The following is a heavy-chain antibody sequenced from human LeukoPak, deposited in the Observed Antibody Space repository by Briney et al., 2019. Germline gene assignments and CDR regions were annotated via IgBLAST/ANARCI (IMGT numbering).Heavy chain of an antibody. CDR2: IHTSGTT. CDR3: AREEDYDRPFEY. CDR1: GGSISSYY. Sequence: SETLSLTCTVSGGSISSYYWNWIRQPAGKGREWIGRIHTSGTTNYNPSLNSRVTMSVDTSKNEFSLKLSSVTAADTAVYYCAREEDYDRPFEYWGQGTLVTVSS. D-gene: IGHD3-22*01. J-gene: IGHJ4*02. V-gene: IGHV4-4*07.